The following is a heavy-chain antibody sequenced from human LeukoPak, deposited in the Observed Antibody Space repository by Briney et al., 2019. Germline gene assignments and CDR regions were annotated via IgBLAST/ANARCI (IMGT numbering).Heavy chain of an antibody. CDR3: ATAVAGDLLDY. Sequence: PSETLSLTCTVSGGSISSSSYYWSWIRQPPGKGLEWIGEINHSGSTNYNPSLKSRVTISVDTSKNQFSLKLSSVTAADTAVYYCATAVAGDLLDYWGQGTLVTVSS. V-gene: IGHV4-39*07. J-gene: IGHJ4*02. CDR2: INHSGST. CDR1: GGSISSSSYY. D-gene: IGHD6-19*01.